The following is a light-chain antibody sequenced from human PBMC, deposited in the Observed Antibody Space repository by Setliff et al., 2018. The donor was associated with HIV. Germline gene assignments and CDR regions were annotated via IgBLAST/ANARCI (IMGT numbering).Light chain of an antibody. CDR2: EVR. J-gene: IGLJ1*01. CDR3: SSYAIANTLP. Sequence: ALTQPASVSGSPGQSITISCTGTSRDVGGYNYVSWYQQHPGKAPKLIIYEVRNRPSGVSIRFSGSKSGNTASLTISGLQTEDEADYYCSSYAIANTLPFGTGTKVTVL. V-gene: IGLV2-14*01. CDR1: SRDVGGYNY.